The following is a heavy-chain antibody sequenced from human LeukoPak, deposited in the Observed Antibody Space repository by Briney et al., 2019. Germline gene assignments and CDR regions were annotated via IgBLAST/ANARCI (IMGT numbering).Heavy chain of an antibody. V-gene: IGHV3-74*01. CDR3: AREKDSGYDYSSAFDI. Sequence: GGSLRLSCAASGFTFSSYWMHWVRHAPGKGLVWVSRINSDGSSTSYADSVKGRFTISRDNAKNTLYLQMNSLRAEDTAVYYCAREKDSGYDYSSAFDIWGQGTMVTVSS. D-gene: IGHD5-12*01. CDR1: GFTFSSYW. J-gene: IGHJ3*02. CDR2: INSDGSST.